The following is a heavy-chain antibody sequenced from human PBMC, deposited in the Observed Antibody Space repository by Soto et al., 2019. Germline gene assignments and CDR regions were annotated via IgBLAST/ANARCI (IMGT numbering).Heavy chain of an antibody. J-gene: IGHJ6*02. V-gene: IGHV1-69*13. Sequence: SSVKVSCKASGGTFRRYAFSWVRQAPGQGLEWMGGIVPIYGTRGFAQKFQGRLTITADEPTRTAYMELSSLRSEDTAVYYCARDLDYYGSGSHYYYGMGVWG. CDR1: GGTFRRYA. CDR2: IVPIYGTR. D-gene: IGHD3-10*01. CDR3: ARDLDYYGSGSHYYYGMGV.